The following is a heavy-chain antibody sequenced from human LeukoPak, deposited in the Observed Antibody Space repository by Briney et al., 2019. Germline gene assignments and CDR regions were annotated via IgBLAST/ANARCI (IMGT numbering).Heavy chain of an antibody. CDR1: GYTFTSYD. CDR3: VRAMVRGVQGP. J-gene: IGHJ5*02. V-gene: IGHV1-8*01. CDR2: MNHNSGNT. D-gene: IGHD3-10*01. Sequence: ASVKVSCKASGYTFTSYDINWVRQATGQGLAWMGWMNHNSGNTGYAQKFQGRVTMTSDTSISTAYMELSSLKSDDTAVYYCVRAMVRGVQGPWGQGTLVTVSS.